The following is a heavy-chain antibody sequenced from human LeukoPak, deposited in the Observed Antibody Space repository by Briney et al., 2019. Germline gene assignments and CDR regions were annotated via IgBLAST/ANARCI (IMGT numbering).Heavy chain of an antibody. D-gene: IGHD3-22*01. V-gene: IGHV1-18*01. CDR1: GYTFTRYG. CDR2: INPNNGNT. J-gene: IGHJ3*02. Sequence: VASVKVSCKASGYTFTRYGISWVRQAPGQGLEWMGWINPNNGNTNYVQKLQGRVTMTTDTSTSTAYMELRSLRSDDTAVYYCARVGYDSSGRHRYAFDIWGQGTMVTVSS. CDR3: ARVGYDSSGRHRYAFDI.